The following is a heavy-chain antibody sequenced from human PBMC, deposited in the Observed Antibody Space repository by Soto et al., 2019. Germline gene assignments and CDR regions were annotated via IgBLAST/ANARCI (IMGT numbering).Heavy chain of an antibody. J-gene: IGHJ6*02. CDR2: ISCGGGST. CDR3: AKAESVDYYYYGMDV. CDR1: GFTFSSYA. V-gene: IGHV3-23*01. Sequence: GGSLRLSCAASGFTFSSYAMSWVRQAPGKGLEWVSAISCGGGSTYYADSVKGRFTISRDNSKNALYLQMNSLRVEDTAMYYCAKAESVDYYYYGMDVWGQGTTVTVSS.